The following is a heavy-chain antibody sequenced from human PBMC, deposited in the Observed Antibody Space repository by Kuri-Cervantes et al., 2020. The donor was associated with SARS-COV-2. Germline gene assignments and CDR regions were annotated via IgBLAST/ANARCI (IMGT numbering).Heavy chain of an antibody. CDR1: GYTFTSYG. V-gene: IGHV1-18*01. J-gene: IGHJ4*02. CDR2: ISAYNGNT. CDR3: YCAPKEGFDS. D-gene: IGHD2-21*01. Sequence: ASVKVSCKASGYTFTSYGISWVRQVPGQGLEWMGWISAYNGNTNYAQKLQGRVTMTTDTSTSTAYMELRSLTSEDTAIYYCYCAPKEGFDSWGQGTLVTVSS.